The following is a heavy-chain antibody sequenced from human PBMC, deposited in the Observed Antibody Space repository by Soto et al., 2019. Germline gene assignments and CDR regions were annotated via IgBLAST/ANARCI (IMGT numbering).Heavy chain of an antibody. Sequence: NRSETLSLTCTVSGGSISSDDYYWSWIRQAPGRGLEWIGYIHSSGSIYYNPSLKSRATMSIDTARNQFSLKVSSVTVADTAAYYCARDLDGLHDDNSGPYPRPGWGPGT. CDR3: ARDLDGLHDDNSGPYPRPG. J-gene: IGHJ1*01. D-gene: IGHD3-22*01. CDR1: GGSISSDDYY. V-gene: IGHV4-30-4*01. CDR2: IHSSGSI.